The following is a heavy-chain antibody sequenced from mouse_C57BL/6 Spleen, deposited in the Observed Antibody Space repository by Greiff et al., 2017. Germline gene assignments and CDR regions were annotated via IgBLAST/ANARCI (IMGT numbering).Heavy chain of an antibody. D-gene: IGHD3-2*02. J-gene: IGHJ2*01. V-gene: IGHV1-61*01. CDR1: GYTFTSYW. Sequence: QVQLQQPGAELVRPGSSVKLSCKASGYTFTSYWMDWVKQRPGQGLEWIGNISPSDSETHYNQKFKDKATLTVDKSSSTAYMQLSSLTSEDSAVYYCARRVDSSSYLDYWGQGTTRTVSS. CDR2: ISPSDSET. CDR3: ARRVDSSSYLDY.